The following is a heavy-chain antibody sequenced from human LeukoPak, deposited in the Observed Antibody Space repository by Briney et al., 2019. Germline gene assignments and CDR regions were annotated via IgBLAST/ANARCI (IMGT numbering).Heavy chain of an antibody. V-gene: IGHV3-48*01. CDR3: ARDQQYQLLFGSSGWPPLDY. CDR1: GFTFSSYS. J-gene: IGHJ4*02. D-gene: IGHD2-2*01. Sequence: GGSLRLSCAASGFTFSSYSMNWVRQAPGKGLEWVSYISSSSSTIYYADSVKGRFTISRDNAKNSLYLQMNSLRAEDTAVYYCARDQQYQLLFGSSGWPPLDYWGQGTLVTVSS. CDR2: ISSSSSTI.